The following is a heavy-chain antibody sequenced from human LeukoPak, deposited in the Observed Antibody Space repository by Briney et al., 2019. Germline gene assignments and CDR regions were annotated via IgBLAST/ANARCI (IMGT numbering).Heavy chain of an antibody. J-gene: IGHJ4*02. CDR2: IYYSGST. D-gene: IGHD2-2*01. V-gene: IGHV4-39*01. CDR1: GGSISSYY. CDR3: ARHVWLLDVVVPAAEARTYYFDY. Sequence: SETLSLTCTVSGGSISSYYWGWIRQPPGKGLEWIGSIYYSGSTYYNPSLKSRVTISVDTSKNQFSLKLSSVTAADTAVYYCARHVWLLDVVVPAAEARTYYFDYWGQGTLVTVSS.